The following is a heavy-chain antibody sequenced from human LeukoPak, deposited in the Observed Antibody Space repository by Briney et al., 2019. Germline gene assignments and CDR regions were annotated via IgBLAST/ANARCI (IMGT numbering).Heavy chain of an antibody. V-gene: IGHV4-59*01. Sequence: SETLSLTCTVSGDSISSYYWSWVRQPPGKGLEWSGDIYYSGSTNYNPSLKSRVTISVDTSKNQFSLTLTSVTAADTAVYYCARSNYYASGSYCNDFWGQGTLVTVSS. CDR2: IYYSGST. CDR1: GDSISSYY. CDR3: ARSNYYASGSYCNDF. D-gene: IGHD3-10*01. J-gene: IGHJ4*02.